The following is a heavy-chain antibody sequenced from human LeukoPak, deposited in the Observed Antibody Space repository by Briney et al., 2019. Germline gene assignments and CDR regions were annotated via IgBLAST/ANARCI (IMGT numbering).Heavy chain of an antibody. CDR2: IYSGGST. J-gene: IGHJ4*02. CDR3: AKGVTMVRGVITHRNYFDY. CDR1: GFIVSSNY. Sequence: GGSLRLSCAASGFIVSSNYMGWVRQAPGKGLEWVSVIYSGGSTYYADSVKGRFTISRDNSKNTVYLQMNSLRAEDTAVYYCAKGVTMVRGVITHRNYFDYWGQGTLVTVSS. D-gene: IGHD3-10*01. V-gene: IGHV3-53*01.